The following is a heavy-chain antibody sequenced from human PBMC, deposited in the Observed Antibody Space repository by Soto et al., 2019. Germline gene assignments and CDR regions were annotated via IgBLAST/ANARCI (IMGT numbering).Heavy chain of an antibody. V-gene: IGHV4-59*08. CDR2: IYYSGST. J-gene: IGHJ6*02. CDR1: GGSISSYY. Sequence: QVQLQESGPGLVKPSETLSLTCTVSGGSISSYYWSWIRQPPGKGLEWIGYIYYSGSTNYNPSLKSRCTISVDTSKNQFSLKLSSVTAADTAVYYCARLCKGSCRDYYYYGMDVWGQGTTVTVSS. D-gene: IGHD2-15*01. CDR3: ARLCKGSCRDYYYYGMDV.